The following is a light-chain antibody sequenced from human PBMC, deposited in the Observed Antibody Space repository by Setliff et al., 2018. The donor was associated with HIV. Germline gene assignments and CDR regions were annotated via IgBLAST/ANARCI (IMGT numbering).Light chain of an antibody. J-gene: IGKJ4*01. Sequence: DIVMTQSPDSLAVSLGERATINCKSSQSVLYSSNNKNYSAWYQQRPGQPPKLLIYWASTRESGVPDRFSGSGSGTDFTLTIRSLQAEDVAVYYCQQYYTTPLTFGGGTKVDIK. CDR3: QQYYTTPLT. V-gene: IGKV4-1*01. CDR2: WAS. CDR1: QSVLYSSNNKNY.